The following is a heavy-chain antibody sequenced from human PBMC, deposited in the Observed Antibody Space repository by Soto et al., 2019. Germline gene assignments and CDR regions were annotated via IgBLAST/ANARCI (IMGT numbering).Heavy chain of an antibody. CDR2: IYYSGST. CDR3: ARRWGTTFDY. J-gene: IGHJ4*02. CDR1: GGSISSYY. Sequence: QVQLQESGPGLVKPSETLSLTCTVSGGSISSYYWSWIRQPPGKGLEWIGYIYYSGSTNYNPSRRSRVTISVDTSKNQYSLNLSSVTAADTAVYYCARRWGTTFDYWGQGTLVTVSS. V-gene: IGHV4-59*08. D-gene: IGHD3-16*01.